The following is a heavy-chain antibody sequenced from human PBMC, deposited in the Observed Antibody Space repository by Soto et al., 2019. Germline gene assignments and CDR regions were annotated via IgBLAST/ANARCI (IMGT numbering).Heavy chain of an antibody. CDR3: AKPEGFPLTTDSAYAFDI. J-gene: IGHJ3*02. D-gene: IGHD4-17*01. Sequence: GGSLRLSCAASGFTVSSSQMTWVRQAPGKALEWVSVIFIGGTTQYAVSVKGRFTISRDYSKNTLYLQMNSLRAEDTAVYYCAKPEGFPLTTDSAYAFDIWGKGTMVPVS. CDR2: IFIGGTT. CDR1: GFTVSSSQ. V-gene: IGHV3-53*05.